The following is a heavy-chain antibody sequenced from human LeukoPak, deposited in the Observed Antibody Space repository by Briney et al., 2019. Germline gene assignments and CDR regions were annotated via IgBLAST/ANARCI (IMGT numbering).Heavy chain of an antibody. CDR2: ISPSGGST. CDR1: GYTFTSNY. V-gene: IGHV1-46*01. J-gene: IGHJ5*02. CDR3: ARGSDWFDP. Sequence: ASVKVSCKAFGYTFTSNYMHWVRQAPGQGPEWMGVISPSGGSTTYAQKFQGRVTLTRDMSTSTDYLELSSLRSEDTAVYYCARGSDWFDPWGQGTLVTVSS.